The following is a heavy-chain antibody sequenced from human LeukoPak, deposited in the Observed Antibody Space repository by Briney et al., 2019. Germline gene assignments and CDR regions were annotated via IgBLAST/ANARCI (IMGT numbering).Heavy chain of an antibody. CDR2: ITFDGGRS. J-gene: IGHJ4*02. D-gene: IGHD3-22*01. CDR3: AKDRNYYDSSGYSPLGH. CDR1: GFTFKTYG. Sequence: GGSLRLSCAASGFTFKTYGMHWVRQAPGKGLEWVTLITFDGGRSYFADTVKGRFTISRDNSKNMLFLQMQNLTAEDTAVYYCAKDRNYYDSSGYSPLGHWGQGTLVIVSS. V-gene: IGHV3-30*18.